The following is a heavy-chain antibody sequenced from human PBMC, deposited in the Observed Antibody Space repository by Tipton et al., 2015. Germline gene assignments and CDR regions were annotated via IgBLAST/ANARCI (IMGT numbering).Heavy chain of an antibody. V-gene: IGHV4-61*01. J-gene: IGHJ5*02. Sequence: TLSLTCTFSGGSVSSGTYYWSWIRQPPGKELEWIGYIYYSGSTNYNPSLKSRVTISVDTSKNQFSLKLSSVTAADTAVYYCARLFYSTSWCWFDPWGQGTLVTVSS. CDR3: ARLFYSTSWCWFDP. D-gene: IGHD6-13*01. CDR2: IYYSGST. CDR1: GGSVSSGTYY.